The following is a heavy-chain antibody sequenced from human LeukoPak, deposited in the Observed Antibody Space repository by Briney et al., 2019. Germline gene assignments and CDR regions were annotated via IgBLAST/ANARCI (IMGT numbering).Heavy chain of an antibody. J-gene: IGHJ4*02. D-gene: IGHD5-18*01. V-gene: IGHV3-21*01. CDR3: ARGAHNYGYIFDY. CDR2: ISSSSSYI. CDR1: GFTFSRYS. Sequence: GGSLRLSCAASGFTFSRYSMNWVRQAPGKGLEWVSSISSSSSYIYYADSLKGRFSISRDNAKNSLYLQMNSLRAEDTAVYYCARGAHNYGYIFDYWGQGTLVTVSS.